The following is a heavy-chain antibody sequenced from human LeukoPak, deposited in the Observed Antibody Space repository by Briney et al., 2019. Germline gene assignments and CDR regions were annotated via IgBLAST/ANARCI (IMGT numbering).Heavy chain of an antibody. CDR3: AQARDSSSTSCYPDY. CDR1: GFTLSSYA. Sequence: GGSLRLSCAASGFTLSSYAMSWVRQAPGKGLEWVSAISGSGGSTYYADSVKGRFTISRDNSKNTLYLQMSSLRAEDTAVYYCAQARDSSSTSCYPDYWGQGTLGTVSS. V-gene: IGHV3-23*01. D-gene: IGHD2-2*01. CDR2: ISGSGGST. J-gene: IGHJ4*02.